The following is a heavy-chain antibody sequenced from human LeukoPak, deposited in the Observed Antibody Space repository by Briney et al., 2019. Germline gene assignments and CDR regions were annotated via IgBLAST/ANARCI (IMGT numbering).Heavy chain of an antibody. CDR3: ARPNLWFGEFYGFDP. CDR2: IYPGASDT. Sequence: GESLQISCQGSGYKFSSYWIGWGRQMPGKGVEWMGIIYPGASDTRYSPSFQGQVTISADKSISTAYLQWSSLKASDSAMYYCARPNLWFGEFYGFDPWGQGTLVTVSS. CDR1: GYKFSSYW. V-gene: IGHV5-51*01. J-gene: IGHJ5*02. D-gene: IGHD3-10*01.